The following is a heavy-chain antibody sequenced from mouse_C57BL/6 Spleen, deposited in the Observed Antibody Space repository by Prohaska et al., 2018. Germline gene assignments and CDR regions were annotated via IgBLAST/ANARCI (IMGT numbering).Heavy chain of an antibody. V-gene: IGHV4-1*01. CDR2: INPYSSTR. CDR1: GIDFSRYW. Sequence: EVKLLQSGGGLVQPGGSLNLSCAASGIDFSRYWMSWVRQAPGKGLEWIGEINPYSSTRDYAPSLQDKFIICRDNARNTLYLQMIKVRSEDTAVYYCASPNWDWYCDVWGTGTTVTVSS. J-gene: IGHJ1*03. D-gene: IGHD4-1*01. CDR3: ASPNWDWYCDV.